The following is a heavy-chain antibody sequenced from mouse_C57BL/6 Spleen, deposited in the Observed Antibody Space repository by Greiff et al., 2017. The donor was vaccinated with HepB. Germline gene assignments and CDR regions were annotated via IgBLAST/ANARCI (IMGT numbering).Heavy chain of an antibody. D-gene: IGHD1-1*01. CDR2: ISSGSSTI. Sequence: EVKVEESGGGLVKPGGSLKLSCAASGFTFSDYGMHWVRQAPEKGLEWVAYISSGSSTIYYADTVKGRFTISRDNAKNTLFLQMTSLRSEDTAMYYCARLHSFITTVVDYYAMDYWGQGTSVTVSS. CDR1: GFTFSDYG. J-gene: IGHJ4*01. V-gene: IGHV5-17*01. CDR3: ARLHSFITTVVDYYAMDY.